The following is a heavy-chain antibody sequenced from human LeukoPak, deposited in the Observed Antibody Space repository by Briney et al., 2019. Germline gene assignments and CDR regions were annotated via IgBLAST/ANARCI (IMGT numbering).Heavy chain of an antibody. V-gene: IGHV4-31*03. D-gene: IGHD3-10*01. J-gene: IGHJ4*02. CDR1: GGSISSGGYY. CDR2: IYYSGST. Sequence: SQTLSLTCTVSGGSISSGGYYWSWIRQHPGKGLEWIGYIYYSGSTYYNPSLKSRVTISVDTSKNQLSLKLSSMTAADTAVYYCARGDGSGSQGFDYWGQGTLVTVSS. CDR3: ARGDGSGSQGFDY.